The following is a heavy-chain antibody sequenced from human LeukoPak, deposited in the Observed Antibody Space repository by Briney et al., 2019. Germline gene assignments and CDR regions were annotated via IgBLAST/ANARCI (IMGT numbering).Heavy chain of an antibody. CDR3: ARAENIGTWARIMLDYSNYGGGAFDI. CDR2: MNPNSGNT. D-gene: IGHD4-11*01. Sequence: ASVKVSCKASGYTFTSYDINWVRQATGQGLEWMGWMNPNSGNTGYAQKFQGRVTITRNTSISTAYMELSSLRSEDTAVYYCARAENIGTWARIMLDYSNYGGGAFDIWGQGTMVTVSS. J-gene: IGHJ3*02. V-gene: IGHV1-8*03. CDR1: GYTFTSYD.